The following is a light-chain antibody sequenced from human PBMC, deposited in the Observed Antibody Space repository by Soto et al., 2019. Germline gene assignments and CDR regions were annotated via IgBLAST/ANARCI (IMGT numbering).Light chain of an antibody. CDR3: HQYDNRPFT. Sequence: DIQMTQSPSPLFASVGDGVPIPCQASRDFANFLNWYQQKPGKAPNLLIYDASNLETGVPLRFSGSRSGTHFTLTISSLQPEDIGTYYCHQYDNRPFTFGQGTKLEIK. CDR2: DAS. CDR1: RDFANF. V-gene: IGKV1-33*01. J-gene: IGKJ2*01.